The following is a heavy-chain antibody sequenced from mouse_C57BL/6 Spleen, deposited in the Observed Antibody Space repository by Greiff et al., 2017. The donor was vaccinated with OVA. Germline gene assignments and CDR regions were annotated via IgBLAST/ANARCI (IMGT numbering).Heavy chain of an antibody. V-gene: IGHV1-4*01. CDR2: INPSSGYT. CDR3: AGDYDFYAMDY. CDR1: GYTFTSYT. D-gene: IGHD2-4*01. J-gene: IGHJ4*01. Sequence: LQQSGAELARPGASVKMSCKASGYTFTSYTMHWVKQRPGQGLEWIGYINPSSGYTKYNQKFKDKATLTADKSSSTAYMQLSSLTSEDSAVYYCAGDYDFYAMDYWGQGTSGTVSS.